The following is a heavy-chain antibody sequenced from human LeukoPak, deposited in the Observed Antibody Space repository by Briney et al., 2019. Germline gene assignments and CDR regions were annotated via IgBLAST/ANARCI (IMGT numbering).Heavy chain of an antibody. Sequence: GGSLRLSCVASGFTFTKYTMIWVRQAPGKGLEWVSYISSSGSATYFADSVKGRFTFSRDNAKNSMSLQMNSLRADDTAIYYCARGSEWDLLGSCDYWGQGTPVTVSS. CDR2: ISSSGSAT. CDR1: GFTFTKYT. J-gene: IGHJ4*02. V-gene: IGHV3-48*04. D-gene: IGHD1-26*01. CDR3: ARGSEWDLLGSCDY.